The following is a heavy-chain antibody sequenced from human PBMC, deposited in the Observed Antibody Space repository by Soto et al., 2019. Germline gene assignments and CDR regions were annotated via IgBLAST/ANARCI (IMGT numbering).Heavy chain of an antibody. CDR2: IGGSNTDR. J-gene: IGHJ5*01. D-gene: IGHD1-26*01. CDR3: AKDAVSYNGKWDWFDS. V-gene: IGHV3-23*01. Sequence: DVQLLQSGGGLVQPGGSLTLSCAASRFIFSDYAMNWVRQAPGKGLEWVSSIGGSNTDRYYADSVKGRFIISRDNSKNTMLLQMNSLRDDDTAVYYCAKDAVSYNGKWDWFDSWGQGTLVTVSS. CDR1: RFIFSDYA.